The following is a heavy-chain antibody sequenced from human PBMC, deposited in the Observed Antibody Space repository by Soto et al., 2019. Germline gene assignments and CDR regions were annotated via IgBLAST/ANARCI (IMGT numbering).Heavy chain of an antibody. V-gene: IGHV3-74*01. J-gene: IGHJ4*02. CDR2: ISSDGSGT. CDR1: GFTLSSYW. CDR3: VRWTTTGDY. D-gene: IGHD4-17*01. Sequence: GGSLRLSCGASGFTLSSYWMHWVRQAPGKGLVWVSRISSDGSGTSYADSVRGRFTISRDNAKNTLYLQMNSLRVEDTAVYYCVRWTTTGDYWGQGTMLTVSS.